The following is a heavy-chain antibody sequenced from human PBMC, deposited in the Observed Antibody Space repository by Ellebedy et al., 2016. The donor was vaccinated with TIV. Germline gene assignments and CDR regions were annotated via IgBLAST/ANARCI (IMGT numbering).Heavy chain of an antibody. CDR1: GGSITSSRHY. V-gene: IGHV4-39*01. Sequence: MPGGSLRLSCTVSGGSITSSRHYWGWIRQPPGKGLEWIGTIYYTGSGYYNPSLKSRVTIFIDTSKNQFSLNLTSVTAADTAVYYCARGKNYDVLTGTYTGFDYWGQGTLVTVSS. CDR3: ARGKNYDVLTGTYTGFDY. D-gene: IGHD3-9*01. CDR2: IYYTGSG. J-gene: IGHJ4*02.